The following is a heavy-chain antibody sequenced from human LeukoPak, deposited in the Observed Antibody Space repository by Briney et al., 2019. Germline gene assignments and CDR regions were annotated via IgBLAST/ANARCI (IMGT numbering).Heavy chain of an antibody. Sequence: PGRSLRLSCAASGFTFSNYGMHWVRQAPGKGLEWVAVISYDGSNKYYADSVKGRFTISRDNSKNTLYLQMNSLRAEDTAVYYCARDRLYYYDSSGLPDYWGQGTLVTVSS. CDR1: GFTFSNYG. D-gene: IGHD3-22*01. V-gene: IGHV3-30*19. CDR3: ARDRLYYYDSSGLPDY. CDR2: ISYDGSNK. J-gene: IGHJ4*02.